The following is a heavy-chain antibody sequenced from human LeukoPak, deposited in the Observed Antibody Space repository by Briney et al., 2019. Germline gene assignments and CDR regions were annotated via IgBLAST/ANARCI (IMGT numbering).Heavy chain of an antibody. V-gene: IGHV4-59*08. CDR3: ARTRGFGVLYP. J-gene: IGHJ5*02. CDR2: IYYSGST. Sequence: SETLSLTCTVSGGSISSYYWSWIRQPPGKGLEWIGYIYYSGSTNYNPSLKSRVTISVDTSKNQFSLKLSSVTAADTAVYYCARTRGFGVLYPWGQGTLVTVPS. CDR1: GGSISSYY. D-gene: IGHD3-3*01.